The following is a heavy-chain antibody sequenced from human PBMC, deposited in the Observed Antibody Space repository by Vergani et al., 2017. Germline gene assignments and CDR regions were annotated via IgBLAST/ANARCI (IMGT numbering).Heavy chain of an antibody. V-gene: IGHV4-59*01. Sequence: QVQLQELGPGLVKPSETLSPTCTVPGGPISSYYWSWIRQPPGKGLEWIGYIYYSGSTNYNPSLKSRVTLSVDTSKNQFSLKLSSVTAANTAVYYCASSQLGDAFDIWGQGTMVTVSS. J-gene: IGHJ3*02. CDR3: ASSQLGDAFDI. D-gene: IGHD3-10*01. CDR1: GGPISSYY. CDR2: IYYSGST.